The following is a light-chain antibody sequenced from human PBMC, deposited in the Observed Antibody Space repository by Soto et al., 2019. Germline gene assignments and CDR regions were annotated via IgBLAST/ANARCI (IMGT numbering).Light chain of an antibody. CDR1: QSISSW. CDR2: KAS. V-gene: IGKV1-5*03. Sequence: DIQMTQSPSTLSASVGDRVTITCRASQSISSWLAWYQQKPGKAPKLLIYKASSLESGVPSRFSGSGSGTEFTLTISSLQPDDFATYYSQQYNSYPGRTFGQGTKVEIK. CDR3: QQYNSYPGRT. J-gene: IGKJ1*01.